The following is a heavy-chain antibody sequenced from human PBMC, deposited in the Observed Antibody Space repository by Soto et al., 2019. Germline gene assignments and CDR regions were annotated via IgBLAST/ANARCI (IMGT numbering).Heavy chain of an antibody. D-gene: IGHD2-2*01. J-gene: IGHJ4*02. CDR3: ARDIVLVPAAMGWYFDY. CDR2: IKQDGSEK. V-gene: IGHV3-7*01. Sequence: EVQLVESGGGLVQPGGSLRLSCAASGFTFSSYWMSWVRQAPGKGLEWVANIKQDGSEKYYVDSVKGRFTISRDNDKNSLYLQMNSLRAEDTAVYYCARDIVLVPAAMGWYFDYWGQGTLVTVSS. CDR1: GFTFSSYW.